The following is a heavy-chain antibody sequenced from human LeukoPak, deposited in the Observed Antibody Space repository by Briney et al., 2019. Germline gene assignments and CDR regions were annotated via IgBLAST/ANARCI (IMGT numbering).Heavy chain of an antibody. V-gene: IGHV4-38-2*02. J-gene: IGHJ4*02. CDR2: MHHSGST. CDR1: GYSIRSDYY. D-gene: IGHD6-13*01. Sequence: SETLSLTCTVSGYSIRSDYYWGWIRQPPGKGLEWIGAMHHSGSTYYNPSLKSRVTISIDTSKNQFSLNLRSVTAADTAIYYCARDPPAAAGDYWGQGTLVTVSS. CDR3: ARDPPAAAGDY.